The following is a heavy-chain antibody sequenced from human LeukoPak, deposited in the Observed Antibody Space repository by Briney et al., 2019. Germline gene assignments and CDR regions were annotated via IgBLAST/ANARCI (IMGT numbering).Heavy chain of an antibody. CDR2: INHSGST. J-gene: IGHJ4*02. V-gene: IGHV4-34*01. CDR3: ARSRLHPIIFDY. D-gene: IGHD5-24*01. CDR1: GGSFSGYY. Sequence: SETLSLTCAVYGGSFSGYYWSWIRQPPGKGLEWIGEINHSGSTNYNPSLKSRVTISVDTSKTQFSLKLSPVTAADTAVYYCARSRLHPIIFDYWGQGTLVTVSS.